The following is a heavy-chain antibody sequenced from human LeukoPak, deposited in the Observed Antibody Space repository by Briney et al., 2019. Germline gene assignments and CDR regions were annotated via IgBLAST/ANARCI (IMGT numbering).Heavy chain of an antibody. CDR3: ARDPPPYNYYDSSGYAS. V-gene: IGHV3-30-3*01. Sequence: GGSLRLSCAASGFTFSSYWMTWVRQAPGKGLEWVAVISYDGSNKYYADSVKGRFTISRDNSKNTLYLQMNSLRAEDTAVYYCARDPPPYNYYDSSGYASWGQGTLVTVSS. D-gene: IGHD3-22*01. CDR2: ISYDGSNK. CDR1: GFTFSSYW. J-gene: IGHJ4*02.